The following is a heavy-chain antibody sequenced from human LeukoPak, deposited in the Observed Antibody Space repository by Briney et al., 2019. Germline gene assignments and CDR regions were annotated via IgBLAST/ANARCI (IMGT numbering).Heavy chain of an antibody. CDR1: GFTFSGSA. CDR2: IRSKANSYAT. D-gene: IGHD2-2*01. Sequence: GGSLRLSCAAPGFTFSGSAMHWVRQASGKGLEWVGRIRSKANSYATAYAASVKGRFTISRDDSKNTAYLQMNSLKTEDTAVYYCTRHLEYCSSTSCRPFDPWGQGTLVTVSS. J-gene: IGHJ5*02. V-gene: IGHV3-73*01. CDR3: TRHLEYCSSTSCRPFDP.